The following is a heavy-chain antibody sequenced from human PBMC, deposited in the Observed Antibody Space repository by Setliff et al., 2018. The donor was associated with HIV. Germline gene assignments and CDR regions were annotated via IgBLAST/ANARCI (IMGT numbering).Heavy chain of an antibody. V-gene: IGHV3-48*04. Sequence: GGSLRLSCETSGFTFGDFCMNWVRQAPGKGLEWISYISSKRTSIYYADSVKGRFTISRDNAKNSLYLQMNSLRAEDTAVYYCAREHHGMDVWGQGTTVTVSS. CDR3: AREHHGMDV. CDR2: ISSKRTSI. J-gene: IGHJ6*02. CDR1: GFTFGDFC.